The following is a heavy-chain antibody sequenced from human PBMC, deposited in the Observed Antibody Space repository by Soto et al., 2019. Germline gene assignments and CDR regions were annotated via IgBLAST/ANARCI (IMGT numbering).Heavy chain of an antibody. CDR2: LSAYNGDT. D-gene: IGHD1-26*01. CDR3: ARWSAIAGGAEDLDV. Sequence: QVQLVQSGAEVKKPGASVRVSCKTSGYTFINYGISWVRQAPGQGLEWMGWLSAYNGDTSSSEKLQDRITMTTDTSTMTVNMVVRSLTSDDTAAYYCARWSAIAGGAEDLDVWGQGTMVIVSS. CDR1: GYTFINYG. J-gene: IGHJ3*01. V-gene: IGHV1-18*01.